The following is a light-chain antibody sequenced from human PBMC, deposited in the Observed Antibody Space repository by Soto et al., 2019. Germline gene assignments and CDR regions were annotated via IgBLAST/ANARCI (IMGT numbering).Light chain of an antibody. J-gene: IGKJ2*01. Sequence: AIRITQSPSSLSASTGDRVTITCRASQGISSYLAWYQQKPGKAPKLLIYATSTLQSGVPSRFSGSGSGTDFTLTISCLQSEDYATYYCRQYYSYPYTFG. CDR1: QGISSY. CDR3: RQYYSYPYT. CDR2: ATS. V-gene: IGKV1-8*01.